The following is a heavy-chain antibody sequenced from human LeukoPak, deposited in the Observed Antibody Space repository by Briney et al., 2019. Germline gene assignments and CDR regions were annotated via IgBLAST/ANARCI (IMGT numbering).Heavy chain of an antibody. CDR1: GGSTSSSNYY. J-gene: IGHJ4*02. CDR3: ARVTGYDWESSYDY. Sequence: SETLSLTCTVSGGSTSSSNYYWGWIRQPPGKGLEWIGSIYYTGITYYNPSLKSRVTISVDTSKNQFSLRLSAVTAADTAVYYCARVTGYDWESSYDYWGQGTLVTVSS. CDR2: IYYTGIT. D-gene: IGHD5-12*01. V-gene: IGHV4-39*07.